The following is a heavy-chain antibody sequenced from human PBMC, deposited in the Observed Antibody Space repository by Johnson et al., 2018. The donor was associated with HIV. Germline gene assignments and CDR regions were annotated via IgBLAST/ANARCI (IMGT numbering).Heavy chain of an antibody. V-gene: IGHV3-43*01. CDR1: GFTFDDYT. Sequence: VQLVESGGVVVQPGGSLRLSCAASGFTFDDYTMHWVRQAPGKGLEWVSLISWDGGSTYYADSVKGRFTISRDNSKNSLYLQMNSLRTEDTALYYCTRDTYIHRVTVTESAFDILGQGTMVTVSS. CDR2: ISWDGGST. CDR3: TRDTYIHRVTVTESAFDI. D-gene: IGHD4-11*01. J-gene: IGHJ3*02.